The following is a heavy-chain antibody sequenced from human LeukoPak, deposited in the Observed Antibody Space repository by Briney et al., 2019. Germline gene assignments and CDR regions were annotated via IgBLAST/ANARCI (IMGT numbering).Heavy chain of an antibody. CDR3: ARDGTYYYDSSGSYRY. CDR1: GGTFSSYA. V-gene: IGHV1-69*05. CDR2: IIPIFGTA. J-gene: IGHJ4*02. D-gene: IGHD3-22*01. Sequence: SVKVSCKASGGTFSSYAISWVRQAPGQGLEWMGRIIPIFGTANYAQKFQGRVTITTDESTSTAYMELGSLRSEDTAVYYCARDGTYYYDSSGSYRYWGQGTLVTVSS.